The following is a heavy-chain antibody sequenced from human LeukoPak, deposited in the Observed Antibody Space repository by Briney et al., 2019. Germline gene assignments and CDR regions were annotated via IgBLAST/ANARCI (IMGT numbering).Heavy chain of an antibody. J-gene: IGHJ5*02. D-gene: IGHD3-22*01. V-gene: IGHV4-39*07. Sequence: PSETLSLTCTVSGGSISSSSYYWGWIRQPPGKGLEWIGSIYYSGSTNYNPSLKSRVTISVDTSKNQFSLKLSSVTAADTAVYYCARAVEYYYDSSGYSPYSWFDPWGQGTLVTVSS. CDR3: ARAVEYYYDSSGYSPYSWFDP. CDR2: IYYSGST. CDR1: GGSISSSSYY.